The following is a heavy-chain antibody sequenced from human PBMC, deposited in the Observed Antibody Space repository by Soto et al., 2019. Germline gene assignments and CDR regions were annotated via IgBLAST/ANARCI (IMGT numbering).Heavy chain of an antibody. CDR3: ARGNAYCGGDCLPWCFDP. J-gene: IGHJ2*01. V-gene: IGHV4-30-2*01. CDR2: IYHSGST. CDR1: GGSISSGGYS. Sequence: QLQLQESGSGLVKPSQTLSLTCAVSGGSISSGGYSWSWIRQPPGKGLEWIGYIYHSGSTYYNPSPKCPDTISVDRSKNQFSLKRSCVTAADMAVYYGARGNAYCGGDCLPWCFDPWGRGTLVTVPS. D-gene: IGHD2-21*02.